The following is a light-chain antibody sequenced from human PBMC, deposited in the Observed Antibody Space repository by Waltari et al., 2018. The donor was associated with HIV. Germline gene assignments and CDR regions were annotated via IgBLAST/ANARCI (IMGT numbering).Light chain of an antibody. CDR3: SSWDFSLSAWV. Sequence: QAGLTQPPSVSKDLRQTATLTCTGNNNNVGNHTAAWLQQHQGHPPNLLFYRNDNRPSGISERFSASRSGNTASLTITGLQPEDEADYYCSSWDFSLSAWVFGGGTKLTVL. V-gene: IGLV10-54*01. CDR2: RND. J-gene: IGLJ3*02. CDR1: NNNVGNHT.